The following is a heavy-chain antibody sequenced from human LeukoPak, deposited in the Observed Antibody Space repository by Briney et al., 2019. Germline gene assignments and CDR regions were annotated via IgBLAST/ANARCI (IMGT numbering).Heavy chain of an antibody. J-gene: IGHJ4*02. V-gene: IGHV3-23*01. CDR2: ISGSGGST. D-gene: IGHD2/OR15-2a*01. Sequence: GGSLRLSWAASGFTFSSYAMSWVRQAQGKGLEWVSAISGSGGSTYYADSVKGRFTVSRDNSKNTLYLQMNSLRAEDTAVYYCAKDEIASSTAFDYWGQGTLVTVSS. CDR1: GFTFSSYA. CDR3: AKDEIASSTAFDY.